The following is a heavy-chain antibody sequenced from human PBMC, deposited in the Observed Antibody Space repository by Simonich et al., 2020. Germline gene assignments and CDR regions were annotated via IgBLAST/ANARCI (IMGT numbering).Heavy chain of an antibody. Sequence: EVQLVESGGGLVQPGGSLKLSCAASGFTFSGSAMHWVHQASGKGLEWVGRIRSKANSYATAYAASVKGRFTISRDDSKNTAYLQMNSLKTEDTAVYYCTRFDYYGSGSYYFDYCGQGTLVTVSS. D-gene: IGHD3-10*01. CDR3: TRFDYYGSGSYYFDY. J-gene: IGHJ4*02. V-gene: IGHV3-73*02. CDR2: IRSKANSYAT. CDR1: GFTFSGSA.